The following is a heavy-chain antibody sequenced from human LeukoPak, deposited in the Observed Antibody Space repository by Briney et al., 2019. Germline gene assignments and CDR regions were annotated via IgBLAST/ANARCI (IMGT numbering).Heavy chain of an antibody. J-gene: IGHJ3*02. CDR3: AKDHSPGVTYAFDI. D-gene: IGHD5-18*01. CDR2: SSGNSGNT. CDR1: RYSLDEYA. Sequence: PGGSLRLSCVPSRYSLDEYAMYWVRQAPGTGLEWVFVSSGNSGNTYYADSVKGRVTISRDTSKNSLYLQMNSLRPADTAVYYCAKDHSPGVTYAFDIWGQGTMVTVSS. V-gene: IGHV3-43*02.